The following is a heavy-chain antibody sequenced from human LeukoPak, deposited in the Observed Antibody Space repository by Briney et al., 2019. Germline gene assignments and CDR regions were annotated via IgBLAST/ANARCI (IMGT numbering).Heavy chain of an antibody. CDR1: GFTLSSYG. CDR3: ARGGHDYYDRSGYYYMSAFDI. D-gene: IGHD3-22*01. V-gene: IGHV3-33*01. J-gene: IGHJ3*02. Sequence: GGSLRLSCAASGFTLSSYGIHWVRQAPGKGLEWVAVIWYDGTNRYYVGSVRGRFTISRDNSKNTLYLQMNSLRAEDTAVYYCARGGHDYYDRSGYYYMSAFDIWGQGTMVTVSS. CDR2: IWYDGTNR.